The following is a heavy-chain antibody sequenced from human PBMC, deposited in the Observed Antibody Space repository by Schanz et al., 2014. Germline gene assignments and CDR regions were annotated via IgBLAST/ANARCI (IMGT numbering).Heavy chain of an antibody. D-gene: IGHD6-13*01. Sequence: VQLVESGGGLVKPGGSLRLSCAVSGFTFSSYGMHWVRQAPGKGLVWVSRTSNDGSFTTFADSVKGRFTISRDNSKNTLYLQMNSLRAEDTAVYYCARDRQQLVGRIGYYYGMDVWGQGTTVTVSS. J-gene: IGHJ6*02. CDR2: TSNDGSFT. CDR3: ARDRQQLVGRIGYYYGMDV. CDR1: GFTFSSYG. V-gene: IGHV3-74*01.